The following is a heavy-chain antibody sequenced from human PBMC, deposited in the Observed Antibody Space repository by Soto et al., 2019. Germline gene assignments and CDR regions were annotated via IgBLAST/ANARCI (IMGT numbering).Heavy chain of an antibody. CDR3: AGDYGELYFDC. CDR1: GGSINNVDYY. J-gene: IGHJ4*02. D-gene: IGHD4-17*01. V-gene: IGHV4-30-4*01. CDR2: IFCSGST. Sequence: SETLSLTCSVSGGSINNVDYYWSWIRQPPGKGLAWIGYIFCSGSTFFNPSLKSRVTSSVDTSNDQWSVKLCSVTAAGTAVYYCAGDYGELYFDCWGQGTLVTVSS.